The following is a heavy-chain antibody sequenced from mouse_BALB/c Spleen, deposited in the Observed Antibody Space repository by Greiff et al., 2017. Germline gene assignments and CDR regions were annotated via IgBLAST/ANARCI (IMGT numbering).Heavy chain of an antibody. Sequence: EVKLMESGPGLVKPSQSLSLTCTVTGYSITSDYAWNWIRQFPGNKLEWMGYISYSGSTSYNPSLKSRISITRDTSKNQFFLQLNSVTTEDTATYYCAMGSSYYAMDYWGQGTSVTVSS. CDR3: AMGSSYYAMDY. J-gene: IGHJ4*01. CDR2: ISYSGST. D-gene: IGHD1-1*01. V-gene: IGHV3-2*02. CDR1: GYSITSDYA.